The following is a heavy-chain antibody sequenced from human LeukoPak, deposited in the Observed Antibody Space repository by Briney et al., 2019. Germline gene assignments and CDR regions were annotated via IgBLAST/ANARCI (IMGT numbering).Heavy chain of an antibody. CDR3: ARGARNWSGYRPFDY. D-gene: IGHD3-3*01. J-gene: IGHJ4*02. V-gene: IGHV4-34*01. CDR2: INHSGST. Sequence: SETLSLTCAVYGGSFSGYYWSWIRQPPGKGLEWIGEINHSGSTNYNPSLKSRVTISVDTSKNQFSLKLSSVTAADTAVYYCARGARNWSGYRPFDYWGQGTLVTVSS. CDR1: GGSFSGYY.